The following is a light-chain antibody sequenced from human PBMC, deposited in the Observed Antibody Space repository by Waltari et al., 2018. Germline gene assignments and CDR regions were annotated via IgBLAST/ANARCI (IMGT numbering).Light chain of an antibody. CDR2: GAS. Sequence: DIQMTQSPSSLSASVGDSVTLTCRASQSIITYLNWYQQKPGKAPNLLISGASSLHTGVPSRFSGSGSGTDFTLTISSLQPEDFAIYYCQQSYSSPYTFGQGTKVE. CDR1: QSIITY. V-gene: IGKV1-39*01. CDR3: QQSYSSPYT. J-gene: IGKJ2*01.